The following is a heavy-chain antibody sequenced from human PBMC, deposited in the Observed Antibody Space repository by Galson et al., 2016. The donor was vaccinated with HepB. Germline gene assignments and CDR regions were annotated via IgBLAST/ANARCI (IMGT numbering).Heavy chain of an antibody. J-gene: IGHJ6*02. CDR1: GFSLRSSGMC. D-gene: IGHD3-3*02. V-gene: IGHV2-70*11. CDR2: IDWDGDK. Sequence: PALVKPTQTLTLTCSFSGFSLRSSGMCVSWIRQPPGKALEWLARIDWDGDKAYTTSLRHRLSISKDTSENQVVLKLTDVDPVDTGTYYCARSSRVLASIYYYYGLDVWGQGTTVTVSS. CDR3: ARSSRVLASIYYYYGLDV.